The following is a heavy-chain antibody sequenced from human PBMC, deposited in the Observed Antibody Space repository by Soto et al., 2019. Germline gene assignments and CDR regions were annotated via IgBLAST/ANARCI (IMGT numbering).Heavy chain of an antibody. Sequence: QVQLVQSGAEVKKPGSSVKVSCKASGGTFSSYTISWVRQAPGQGLEWMGRIIPILGIANYAQKFQGRVTITAAKSTSTGYIELSILRSEDTAVYYCARECPVPAAMYDCFDPWGQGTLVTVSS. J-gene: IGHJ5*02. D-gene: IGHD2-2*01. CDR2: IIPILGIA. CDR3: ARECPVPAAMYDCFDP. CDR1: GGTFSSYT. V-gene: IGHV1-69*08.